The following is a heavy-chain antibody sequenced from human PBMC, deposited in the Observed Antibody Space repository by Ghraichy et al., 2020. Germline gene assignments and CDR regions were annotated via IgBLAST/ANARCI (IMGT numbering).Heavy chain of an antibody. V-gene: IGHV3-30*18. CDR3: GKDPGTFGDYVYGIDV. J-gene: IGHJ6*02. CDR1: GFIISYYG. CDR2: MSYDENKK. D-gene: IGHD1-1*01. Sequence: GGSLRLSCAASGFIISYYGIHWVRQSPGKGLEWVAAMSYDENKKYYADSVKGRFTISRDNSKNTLYLQMDNLRPEDSAVYFCGKDPGTFGDYVYGIDVWGQGTTVTVSS.